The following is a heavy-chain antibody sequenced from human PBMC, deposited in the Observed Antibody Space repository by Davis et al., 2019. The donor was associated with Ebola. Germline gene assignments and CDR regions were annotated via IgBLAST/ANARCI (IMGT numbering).Heavy chain of an antibody. J-gene: IGHJ4*02. V-gene: IGHV4-34*01. CDR3: ARDKGVAVAGTYNYYFDY. D-gene: IGHD6-19*01. CDR2: INHSGST. Sequence: SETLSLTCAVYGGSFSGYYWSWIRQPPGKGLEWIGEINHSGSTNYNPSLKSRVTISVDTSKNQFSLKLSSVTAADTAVYYCARDKGVAVAGTYNYYFDYWGQGTLVTVSS. CDR1: GGSFSGYY.